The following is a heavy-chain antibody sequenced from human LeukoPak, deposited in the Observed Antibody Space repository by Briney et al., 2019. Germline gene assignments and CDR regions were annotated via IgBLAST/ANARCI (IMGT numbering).Heavy chain of an antibody. CDR3: ASSYSGWSVY. V-gene: IGHV3-21*01. Sequence: GGSLRLSCAASGFTFSSYSMNWVRQAPGKGLEWVSSISSSSRYIYYADSVKGRFTISRDNAKNSLYLQMNSLRAEDTAVYYCASSYSGWSVYWGQGTLVTVSS. J-gene: IGHJ4*02. CDR1: GFTFSSYS. D-gene: IGHD6-19*01. CDR2: ISSSSRYI.